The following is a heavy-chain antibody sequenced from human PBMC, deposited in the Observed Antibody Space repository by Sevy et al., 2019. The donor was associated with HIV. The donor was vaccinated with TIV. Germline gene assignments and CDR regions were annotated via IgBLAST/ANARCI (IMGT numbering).Heavy chain of an antibody. J-gene: IGHJ4*02. CDR2: INPNSGGT. V-gene: IGHV1-2*06. CDR3: ARVAEYYDFWSGQLGIFDY. D-gene: IGHD3-3*01. Sequence: ASVKVSCKASGYTFTGYYMHWVRQAPGQGLEWMGRINPNSGGTNYAQKFQGRVTMTRDTSINTAYMELSRLRSDDTAVYYCARVAEYYDFWSGQLGIFDYWGQGTLVTVSS. CDR1: GYTFTGYY.